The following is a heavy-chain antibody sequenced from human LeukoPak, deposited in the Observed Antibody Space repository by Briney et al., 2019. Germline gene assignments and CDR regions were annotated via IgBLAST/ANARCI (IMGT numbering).Heavy chain of an antibody. D-gene: IGHD3-16*02. CDR3: AKDLYDYVWGSYRRDAFDI. Sequence: QPGGSLRLSCAASGFTFSSYGMHWVRQAPGKGLEWVAVISYDGSNKYYADSVKGRFTISRDNSKNTLYLRMNSLRAEDTAVYYCAKDLYDYVWGSYRRDAFDIWGQGTMVTVSS. J-gene: IGHJ3*02. V-gene: IGHV3-30*18. CDR1: GFTFSSYG. CDR2: ISYDGSNK.